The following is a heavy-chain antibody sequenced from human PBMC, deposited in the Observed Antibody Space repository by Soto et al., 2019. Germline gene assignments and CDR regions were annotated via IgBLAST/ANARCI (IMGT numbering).Heavy chain of an antibody. D-gene: IGHD5-18*01. J-gene: IGHJ4*02. Sequence: QVQLQESGPGLVKPSQTLSLTCTVSGGSISSGGYYWSWIRQHPGKGLEWIGYIYYSGSTYYNPSLKSRVTISVDTSKNQFSLKLSSVTAADTAVYYCAKDFAGDTAMVTHYWGQGTLVTVSS. CDR3: AKDFAGDTAMVTHY. CDR2: IYYSGST. CDR1: GGSISSGGYY. V-gene: IGHV4-31*03.